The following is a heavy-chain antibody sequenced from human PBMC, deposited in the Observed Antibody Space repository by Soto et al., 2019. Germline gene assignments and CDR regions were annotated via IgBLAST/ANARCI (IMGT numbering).Heavy chain of an antibody. CDR3: AKTVAVVAVDVYQRWFVS. Sequence: EVQLLESGGGLVQPGVSLRLSCATSGFSLRRTAMSWVRRAPGKGLEWVSTLSASGATALFADFAKGRFTISRDTSKKTLFLDMGNLKADDTATYNCAKTVAVVAVDVYQRWFVSWGQGTLVTVSS. J-gene: IGHJ5*02. V-gene: IGHV3-23*01. CDR1: GFSLRRTA. D-gene: IGHD2-15*01. CDR2: LSASGATA.